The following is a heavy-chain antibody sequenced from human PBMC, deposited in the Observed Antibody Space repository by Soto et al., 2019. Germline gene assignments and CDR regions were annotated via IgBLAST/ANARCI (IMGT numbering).Heavy chain of an antibody. CDR1: GYTFTGYY. D-gene: IGHD7-27*01. CDR3: ARDGRPTGDPPADDAFDI. CDR2: INPNSGGT. Sequence: VSVKVSCKASGYTFTGYYMHWVRQAPGQGLEWMGWINPNSGGTNYAQKFQGWVTMTRDTSISTAYMELSRLRSDDTAVYYCARDGRPTGDPPADDAFDIWGQGTMVTVSS. V-gene: IGHV1-2*04. J-gene: IGHJ3*02.